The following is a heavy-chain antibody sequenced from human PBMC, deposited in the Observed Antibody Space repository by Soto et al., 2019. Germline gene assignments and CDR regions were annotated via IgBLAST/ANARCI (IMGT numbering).Heavy chain of an antibody. V-gene: IGHV1-46*01. CDR2: INPNGGST. CDR1: GYTFTSFY. J-gene: IGHJ4*02. CDR3: ARGLTSGDY. Sequence: QVQLVQSGAEVKNPGASVKVSCKASGYTFTSFYIHWVRQAPGQGLEWMSIINPNGGSTNYAQNLQGRVTLTRDTSTNTVYMELSSLRSEYTAVYYCARGLTSGDYWGQGTLVTVSS.